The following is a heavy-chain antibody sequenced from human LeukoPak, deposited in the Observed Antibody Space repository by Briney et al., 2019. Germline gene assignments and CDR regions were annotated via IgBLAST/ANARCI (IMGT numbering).Heavy chain of an antibody. V-gene: IGHV5-51*01. Sequence: GESLKISCQASGYSFTNYWIGWVRHMPGKGLEWMAIINPGDSDTRYSPSFQGQVTISADKSINTAYLQWRSLKASDTAIYYCAKHEDLTGDATCFDYWGQGTLVTVSS. D-gene: IGHD7-27*01. CDR2: INPGDSDT. J-gene: IGHJ4*02. CDR3: AKHEDLTGDATCFDY. CDR1: GYSFTNYW.